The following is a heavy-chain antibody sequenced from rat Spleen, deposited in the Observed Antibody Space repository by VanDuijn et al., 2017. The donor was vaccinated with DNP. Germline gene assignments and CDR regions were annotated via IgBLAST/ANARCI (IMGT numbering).Heavy chain of an antibody. J-gene: IGHJ3*01. CDR3: ASRPPPTRGPFDY. Sequence: EVQLVESGGGLVQPGRSMKLSCAASGFTFSNYGMAWVRQAPKKGLEWVAYISYDGGSTYYRDPVKGRFTISRDNAKSTLYLQMDSLRSEDTATYYCASRPPPTRGPFDYWGQGTLVTVSS. CDR2: ISYDGGST. CDR1: GFTFSNYG. V-gene: IGHV5-25*01. D-gene: IGHD1-4*01.